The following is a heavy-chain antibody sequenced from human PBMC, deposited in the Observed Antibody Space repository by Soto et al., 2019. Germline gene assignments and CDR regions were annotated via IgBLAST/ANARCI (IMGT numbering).Heavy chain of an antibody. D-gene: IGHD2-2*01. CDR2: ISSNGGST. V-gene: IGHV3-64D*06. CDR3: VSVPAAHFDY. Sequence: GGSLRLSCSASGFTFSSYVMHWVRQAPGKGLEYVSAISSNGGSTYYADSVKGRFTISRDNSKNTLYLQMSSLRAEDTAVYYCVSVPAAHFDYWGQGTLVTVSS. CDR1: GFTFSSYV. J-gene: IGHJ4*02.